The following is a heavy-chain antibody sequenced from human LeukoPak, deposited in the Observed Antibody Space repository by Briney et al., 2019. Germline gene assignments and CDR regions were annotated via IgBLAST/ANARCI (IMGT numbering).Heavy chain of an antibody. V-gene: IGHV3-23*01. CDR3: AKDSYEFAAYYDYVWGSYQLYYFDY. CDR2: IIPSGEIT. J-gene: IGHJ4*02. CDR1: GFTFSRHG. D-gene: IGHD3-16*02. Sequence: RGSLRLSCVASGFTFSRHGMNWGRQAPGKGLEWVSGIIPSGEITYYTDSVKGRFTISRDNSKNTVSQQMNSLRAEDTAVYYCAKDSYEFAAYYDYVWGSYQLYYFDYWGQGTLVTVSS.